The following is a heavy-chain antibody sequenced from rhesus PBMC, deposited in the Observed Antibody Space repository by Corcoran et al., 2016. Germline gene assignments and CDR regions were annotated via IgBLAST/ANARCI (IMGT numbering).Heavy chain of an antibody. D-gene: IGHD3-3*01. CDR2: ITPKTGGT. Sequence: QVQLVQSGAEVKKPGSPVKVSCKASGYPLHDYYINWMGMATGQWMGEITPKTGGTYYAQRFQGRISMTRDTSTNTVYMVLTSLTSEDTAVYYCYRGYNIWSGWGHSFDVWGRGVMVTVSS. V-gene: IGHV1-138*01. J-gene: IGHJ5-2*02. CDR3: YRGYNIWSGWGHSFDV. CDR1: GYPLHDYY.